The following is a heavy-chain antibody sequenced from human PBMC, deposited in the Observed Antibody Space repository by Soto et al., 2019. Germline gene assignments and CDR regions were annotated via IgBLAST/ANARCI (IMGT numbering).Heavy chain of an antibody. CDR2: IYYSGST. J-gene: IGHJ4*02. D-gene: IGHD3-16*02. CDR1: GGSISSGGYY. CDR3: ARVINRGGFDY. Sequence: SETLSLTCTVSGGSISSGGYYWSWIRQHPGKGLEWIGYIYYSGSTYYNPSLKSRVTISVDTSKNQFSLKLSSVTAADTAVYYCARVINRGGFDYWGQGTLVTVSS. V-gene: IGHV4-31*03.